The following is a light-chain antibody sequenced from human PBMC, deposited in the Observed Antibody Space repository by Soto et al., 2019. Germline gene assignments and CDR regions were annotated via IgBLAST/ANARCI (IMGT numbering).Light chain of an antibody. J-gene: IGLJ1*01. CDR2: DVS. V-gene: IGLV2-14*03. CDR1: SSDVGAYNF. CDR3: SSYTSSSTHV. Sequence: QSVLTQPAPVSVSPGQSITISCTGTSSDVGAYNFVSWYQQHPGKVPKLMIFDVSSRPSGVSDRFSGSKSGNTASLTISGLQAEDEGDYYCSSYTSSSTHVFGSGTKLTVL.